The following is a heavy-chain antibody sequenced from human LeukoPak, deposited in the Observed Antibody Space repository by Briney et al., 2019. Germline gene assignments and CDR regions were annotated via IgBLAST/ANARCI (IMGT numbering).Heavy chain of an antibody. CDR3: ARDYTVTLGTTTYFQH. CDR1: GYIFDIYA. D-gene: IGHD1-7*01. V-gene: IGHV7-4-1*02. J-gene: IGHJ1*01. Sequence: ASVKVSCKASGYIFDIYAMIWVRQAPGQGPELMGWINTNTGNPTYAQGFTGRFVFSLDTSVSTAYLQISSLKAEDTAVYYCARDYTVTLGTTTYFQHWGQGTLVTVSS. CDR2: INTNTGNP.